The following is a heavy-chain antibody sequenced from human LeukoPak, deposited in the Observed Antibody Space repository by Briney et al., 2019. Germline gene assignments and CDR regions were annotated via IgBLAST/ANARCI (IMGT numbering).Heavy chain of an antibody. CDR3: ARDNSSRTGMDV. V-gene: IGHV3-53*01. CDR2: IYSGGST. J-gene: IGHJ6*02. D-gene: IGHD6-13*01. Sequence: GGSLRLSCAASGCTVSSNYMSWVRQAPGKGLEWVSVIYSGGSTYYADSVKGRFTISRDNSKNTLYLQMNSLRAEDTAVYYCARDNSSRTGMDVWGQGTTVTVSS. CDR1: GCTVSSNY.